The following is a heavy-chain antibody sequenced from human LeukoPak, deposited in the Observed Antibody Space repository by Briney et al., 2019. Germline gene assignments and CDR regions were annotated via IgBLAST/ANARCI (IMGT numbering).Heavy chain of an antibody. CDR3: ATALLRSLEWSPILNYYYMDV. CDR2: FDPEDGET. Sequence: ASVKVSCKVYGYTLTELSMHWVRQAPGKGLEWMGDFDPEDGETIYAQKFQGGVTMTEDTSTDTAYMELSSLRSEDTAVYYCATALLRSLEWSPILNYYYMDVWGKGTTVTVSS. D-gene: IGHD3-3*01. V-gene: IGHV1-24*01. CDR1: GYTLTELS. J-gene: IGHJ6*03.